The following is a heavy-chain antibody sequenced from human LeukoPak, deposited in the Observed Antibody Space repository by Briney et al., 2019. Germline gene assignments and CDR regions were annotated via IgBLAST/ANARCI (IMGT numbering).Heavy chain of an antibody. Sequence: SETLSLTCTVSGYSISSGYYWGWIRQPPGKGLEWIGSIYHSGSTYYNPSLKSRVTISVDTSKNQFSLKLSSLTASDTAGYYCARLIWVGATTPGGYFDYWGQGTLVTVSS. CDR3: ARLIWVGATTPGGYFDY. V-gene: IGHV4-38-2*02. J-gene: IGHJ4*02. D-gene: IGHD3-10*01. CDR2: IYHSGST. CDR1: GYSISSGYY.